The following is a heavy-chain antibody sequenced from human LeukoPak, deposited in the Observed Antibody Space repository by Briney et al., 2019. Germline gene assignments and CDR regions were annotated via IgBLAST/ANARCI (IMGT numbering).Heavy chain of an antibody. CDR3: ARGWELLGSYFDY. J-gene: IGHJ4*02. CDR1: GGTFSSYA. CDR2: IIPIFGTA. D-gene: IGHD1-26*01. V-gene: IGHV1-69*05. Sequence: ASVKVSCKASGGTFSSYAISWVRQAPGQGLEWMGGIIPIFGTANYAQKFQGRVTITTDESTSTAYMELSSLRSEDTAVYYCARGWELLGSYFDYWGQGTLVTVSS.